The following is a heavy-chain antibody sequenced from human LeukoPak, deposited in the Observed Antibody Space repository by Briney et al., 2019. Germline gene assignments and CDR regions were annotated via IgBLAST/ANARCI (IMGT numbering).Heavy chain of an antibody. J-gene: IGHJ4*02. D-gene: IGHD3-3*01. CDR1: GFTFSDCE. CDR3: AILDAGIDFDF. V-gene: IGHV3-48*03. Sequence: GGSVRLSCAASGFTFSDCEMNWVRQAPGKGLEWVAHITSSGATIYYADSVRGRSTISRDNAKNSLYLQMDSLRAEDTALYYCAILDAGIDFDFWGQGVPVTVSS. CDR2: ITSSGATI.